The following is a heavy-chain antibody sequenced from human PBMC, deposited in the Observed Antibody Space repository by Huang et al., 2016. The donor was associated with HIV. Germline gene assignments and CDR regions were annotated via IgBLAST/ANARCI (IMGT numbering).Heavy chain of an antibody. CDR1: EYTLTELS. CDR2: FVPEIGAT. J-gene: IGHJ4*02. Sequence: QVQLVQSRAEVKKPGASVKVSCKVSEYTLTELSIHWVRQPPGKGLEWMGGFVPEIGATIDAQKCQGSGTMTEDTSTETAFMELSGLRPEDTAVYYCATGFDVFFDFWGQGTLVTVSS. V-gene: IGHV1-24*01. D-gene: IGHD3-9*01. CDR3: ATGFDVFFDF.